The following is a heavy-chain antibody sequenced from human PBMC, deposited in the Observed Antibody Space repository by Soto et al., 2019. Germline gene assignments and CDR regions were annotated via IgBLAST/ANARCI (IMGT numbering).Heavy chain of an antibody. V-gene: IGHV1-2*04. CDR1: GYTFTGYY. J-gene: IGHJ6*02. CDR2: INPNSGGT. CDR3: ARGDLGPDDTRGGYYFYGMGG. Sequence: QVQLVQSGAEVKKPGASVKVSCKASGYTFTGYYMHWVRQAPGQGLEWMGWINPNSGGTNYAQKFQGWVTMTRDTSSSTADIELSRLRSDDTAVDYCARGDLGPDDTRGGYYFYGMGGWGQGTTVTVSS. D-gene: IGHD1-1*01.